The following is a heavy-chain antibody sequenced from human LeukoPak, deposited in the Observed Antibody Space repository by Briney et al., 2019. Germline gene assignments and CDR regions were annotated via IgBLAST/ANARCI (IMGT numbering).Heavy chain of an antibody. V-gene: IGHV1-18*01. CDR3: VRDQYLNVMTGFDE. CDR1: GYTFTSYS. CDR2: TSVNNGDT. J-gene: IGHJ4*02. D-gene: IGHD3-9*01. Sequence: ASVKVSCKASGYTFTSYSISWVRQAPGQGLECMAWTSVNNGDTKYGQKFQGRVTVTTDTSTSTVYLELRSLRPDDTAVYYCVRDQYLNVMTGFDEWGQGTLVTVSS.